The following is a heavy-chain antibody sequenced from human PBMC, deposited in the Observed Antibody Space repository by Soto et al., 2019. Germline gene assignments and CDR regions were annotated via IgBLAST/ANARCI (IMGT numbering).Heavy chain of an antibody. V-gene: IGHV4-30-2*01. CDR1: GGPISSGGYS. Sequence: QLQLQESGSGLVKPSQTLSLTCAVSGGPISSGGYSWSWIRQPPGKGLEWIGYIHHSGSTYYNPSLKRRVTISVDRSKNQFSLKLSSVTAADTAVYYCSSGWYIDAGYYYGMDVWGQGTTGTVSS. CDR3: SSGWYIDAGYYYGMDV. J-gene: IGHJ6*02. D-gene: IGHD6-19*01. CDR2: IHHSGST.